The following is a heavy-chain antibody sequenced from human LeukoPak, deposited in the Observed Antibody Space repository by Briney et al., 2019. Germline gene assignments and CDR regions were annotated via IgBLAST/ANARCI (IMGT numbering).Heavy chain of an antibody. V-gene: IGHV3-11*04. CDR2: ISSSGSTI. CDR1: GFTFSDYY. J-gene: IGHJ4*02. D-gene: IGHD6-19*01. CDR3: ARGQWLGPQYYFDY. Sequence: GGSLRLSRAASGFTFSDYYMSWIRQAPGKVLEWVSYISSSGSTIYYADSVKGRSTFSRDNAKNSLYLQMNSLRAEDTAVYYCARGQWLGPQYYFDYWGQGTLVTVSS.